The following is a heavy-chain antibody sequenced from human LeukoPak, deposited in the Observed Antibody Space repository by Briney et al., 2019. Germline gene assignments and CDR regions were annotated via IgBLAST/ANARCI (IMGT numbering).Heavy chain of an antibody. J-gene: IGHJ4*02. D-gene: IGHD3-9*01. CDR1: GFTFSDYY. Sequence: GSLRLSCAASGFTFSDYYMSWVRQAPGKGLEWVSYISDSSSTIYYADSVKGRLTISRDNAKNSLYPQMNSLRAEDTAVYYCARWGATGYGDYWGQGTLVTVSS. V-gene: IGHV3-11*04. CDR2: ISDSSSTI. CDR3: ARWGATGYGDY.